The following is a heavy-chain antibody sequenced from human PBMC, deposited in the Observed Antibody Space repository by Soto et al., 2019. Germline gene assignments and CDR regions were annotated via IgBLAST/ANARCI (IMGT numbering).Heavy chain of an antibody. Sequence: GGSLRLSCAASGFTFSSYGMHWVRQAPGKGLEWVAVISYDGSNKYYADSVKGRFTISRDNSKNTLYLQMNSLRAEDTAVYYCAKGSEPRSPPDTFGGVIGPSDYWGQGTLVTVSS. J-gene: IGHJ4*02. CDR3: AKGSEPRSPPDTFGGVIGPSDY. D-gene: IGHD3-16*02. CDR1: GFTFSSYG. V-gene: IGHV3-30*18. CDR2: ISYDGSNK.